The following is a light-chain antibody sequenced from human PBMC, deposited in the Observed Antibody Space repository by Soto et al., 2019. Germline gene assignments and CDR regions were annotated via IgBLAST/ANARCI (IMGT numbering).Light chain of an antibody. CDR3: QQYGSSLMYT. V-gene: IGKV3-20*01. CDR1: QRFSSTY. CDR2: ETS. J-gene: IGKJ2*01. Sequence: ELVLTQSPGTLSLSPGERATLSCRASQRFSSTYLAWYQQKPGQAPRLLIYETSNRATGIPDRFSGSESGADFTLTISRLEREDFAVYYCQQYGSSLMYTFGQGAKLEIK.